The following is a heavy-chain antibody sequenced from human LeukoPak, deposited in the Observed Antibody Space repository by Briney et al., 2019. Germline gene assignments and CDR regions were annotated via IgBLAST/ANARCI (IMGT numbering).Heavy chain of an antibody. Sequence: GGSLRLSCAASGFTFSSYWMHWVRQAPGKGLVWVSRINSDESNTNYADSVKGRFTISRDNAKNTLYLQMNSLRAEDTAVYYCAKDMGPDIVVVVAATSALYYYGMDVWGQGTTVTVSS. CDR1: GFTFSSYW. V-gene: IGHV3-74*01. CDR3: AKDMGPDIVVVVAATSALYYYGMDV. D-gene: IGHD2-15*01. J-gene: IGHJ6*02. CDR2: INSDESNT.